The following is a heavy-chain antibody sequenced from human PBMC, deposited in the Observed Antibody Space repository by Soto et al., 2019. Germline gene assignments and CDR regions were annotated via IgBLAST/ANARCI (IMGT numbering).Heavy chain of an antibody. CDR1: GGSICSSSYC. J-gene: IGHJ6*02. V-gene: IGHV4-39*01. CDR2: IYYSGSS. CDR3: ARQGRDPSYYYYGMDV. Sequence: SDTLSLTCPVSGGSICSSSYCWFCMRQGPGKGLEWSGSIYYSGSSYYNPSLKSRVTISVDTSKNQFSLRLRSVTAADTAVYSCARQGRDPSYYYYGMDVWGQGTTVTVSS.